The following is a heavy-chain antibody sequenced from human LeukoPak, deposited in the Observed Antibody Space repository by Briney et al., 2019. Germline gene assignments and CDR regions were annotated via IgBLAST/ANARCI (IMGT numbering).Heavy chain of an antibody. CDR2: FYYSGST. D-gene: IGHD3-22*01. CDR1: GGSISSNY. V-gene: IGHV4-59*08. Sequence: SETLSLPCTVSGGSISSNYWTWMRQPPGKGLEWIGYFYYSGSTTYNPSLKSRVTISVDTSKNQFSLKLSSVTAADTAIYYCARHKRVSSYFPLYYWGQGTLVTVSS. J-gene: IGHJ4*02. CDR3: ARHKRVSSYFPLYY.